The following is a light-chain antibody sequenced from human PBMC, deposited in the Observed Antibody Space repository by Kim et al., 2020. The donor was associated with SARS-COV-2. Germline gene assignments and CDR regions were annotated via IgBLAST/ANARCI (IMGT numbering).Light chain of an antibody. J-gene: IGLJ3*02. CDR2: YDS. V-gene: IGLV3-21*04. CDR1: NIGSKS. CDR3: QVWDSSSDHWV. Sequence: SYELTQPPSASVSPGKTARITCGGNNIGSKSVHWYQQKPGQSPVLVIYYDSDRPSGIPERFSGSNSGNTATLTISRVEAGDEADYYCQVWDSSSDHWVFGGGTKLTVL.